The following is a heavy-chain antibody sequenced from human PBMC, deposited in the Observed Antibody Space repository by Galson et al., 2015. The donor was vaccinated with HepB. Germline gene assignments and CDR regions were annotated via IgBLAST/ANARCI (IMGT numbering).Heavy chain of an antibody. D-gene: IGHD6-19*01. V-gene: IGHV6-1*01. J-gene: IGHJ4*02. CDR1: GDSVSSNSAA. CDR3: ARSDRSSSGWPYFDY. CDR2: TYYRSKWYN. Sequence: CAISGDSVSSNSAAWNWIRQSPSRGLEWLGRTYYRSKWYNDYAVSVKSRITINPDTSKNQFSLQLNSVTPEDTAVYYCARSDRSSSGWPYFDYWGQGTLVTVSS.